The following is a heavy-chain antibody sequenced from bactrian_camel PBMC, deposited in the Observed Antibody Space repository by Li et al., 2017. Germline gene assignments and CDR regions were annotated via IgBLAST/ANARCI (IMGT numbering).Heavy chain of an antibody. V-gene: IGHV3S54*01. Sequence: HVQLVESVGGSVQTGGSLRLSCAASGVIYTPYCMGWFRQAPGKEREGVARIYTGSGNTYYADSVKGRFTISQDNDKNTVYLQMNSLKPEGTAMYYCATRGRASTGCLIRGLIDTWGQGTQVTVS. D-gene: IGHD5*01. CDR1: GVIYTPYC. CDR2: IYTGSGNT. CDR3: ATRGRASTGCLIRGLIDT. J-gene: IGHJ4*01.